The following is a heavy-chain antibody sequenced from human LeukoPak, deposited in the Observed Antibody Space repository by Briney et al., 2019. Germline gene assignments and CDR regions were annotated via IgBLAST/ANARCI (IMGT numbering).Heavy chain of an antibody. CDR1: GFTFSSYA. CDR2: ISGSGGST. J-gene: IGHJ3*02. CDR3: ARGNFYDTSRSDAFDI. Sequence: GGSLRLSCAASGFTFSSYAMSWVRQAPGKGLEWVSAISGSGGSTYYADSVKGRFTISRDNAKNSLYLQMNSLRAEDTAVYYCARGNFYDTSRSDAFDIWGQGTMVTVSS. V-gene: IGHV3-23*01. D-gene: IGHD3-22*01.